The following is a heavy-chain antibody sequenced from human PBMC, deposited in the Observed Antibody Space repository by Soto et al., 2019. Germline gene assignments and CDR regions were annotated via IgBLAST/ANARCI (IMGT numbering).Heavy chain of an antibody. V-gene: IGHV1-69*01. D-gene: IGHD3-22*01. CDR1: GGTFSSYA. CDR3: ARDSHKYYYDSSGYSHEFDY. Sequence: QVQLVQSGAEVKKPGSSVKVSCKASGGTFSSYAISWVRQAPGQGLEWMGGIIPIFGTANYAQKFQGRVTITADESTSTAYMVLSSLRSEDTGVYYCARDSHKYYYDSSGYSHEFDYWGQGTLVTVSS. J-gene: IGHJ4*02. CDR2: IIPIFGTA.